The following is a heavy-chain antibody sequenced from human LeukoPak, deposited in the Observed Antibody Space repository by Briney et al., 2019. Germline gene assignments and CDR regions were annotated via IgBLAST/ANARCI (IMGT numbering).Heavy chain of an antibody. CDR1: GFTFSSYW. Sequence: GGSLRLSCAASGFTFSSYWMHWVRQAPGKGLVWVSRINSDGSSTNYADSVKGRFTISRDNAKNTLYLQMNSLRAEDTAVYYCARDYYDSSGYLERGDYWGQGTLVTVSS. D-gene: IGHD3-22*01. CDR3: ARDYYDSSGYLERGDY. V-gene: IGHV3-74*01. J-gene: IGHJ4*02. CDR2: INSDGSST.